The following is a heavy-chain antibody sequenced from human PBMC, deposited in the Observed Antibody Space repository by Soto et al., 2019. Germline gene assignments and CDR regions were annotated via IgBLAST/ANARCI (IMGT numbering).Heavy chain of an antibody. CDR3: ARDRYDWNDANYYYYMDV. Sequence: GGSLRLSCAASGFTFSSYSMNWVRQAPGKGLEWVSYISSSSSTIYYADSVKGRFTISRDNAKNSLYLQMNSLRAEDTAVYYCARDRYDWNDANYYYYMDVWGKGTTVTVSS. CDR1: GFTFSSYS. D-gene: IGHD1-1*01. CDR2: ISSSSSTI. J-gene: IGHJ6*03. V-gene: IGHV3-48*01.